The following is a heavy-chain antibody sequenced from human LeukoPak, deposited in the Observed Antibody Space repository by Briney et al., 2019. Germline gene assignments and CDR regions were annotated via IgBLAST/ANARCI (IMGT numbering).Heavy chain of an antibody. CDR1: GGSISSYY. CDR3: ARTLAAAGLRISYYFDY. CDR2: IYYSGST. V-gene: IGHV4-59*01. D-gene: IGHD6-13*01. J-gene: IGHJ4*02. Sequence: SETLSLTCTVSGGSISSYYWSWLRQPPGKGLEWIGYIYYSGSTNYNPSLKSRVTISVDTSKNQFSLKLSSVTAADTAVYYCARTLAAAGLRISYYFDYWGQGTLVTVSS.